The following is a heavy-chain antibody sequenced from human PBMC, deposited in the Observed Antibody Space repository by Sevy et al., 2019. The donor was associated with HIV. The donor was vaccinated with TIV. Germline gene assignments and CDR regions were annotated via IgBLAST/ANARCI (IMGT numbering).Heavy chain of an antibody. CDR2: ISGSSNTI. J-gene: IGHJ4*02. Sequence: GGSLRLSCAASGFTFSSYSMNWVRQAPGKGLEWISYISGSSNTIYYADSVKGRFTISRDNAKHSLPLQMNSPRDEDTALYYCLAGFDYWGQGTLVTVSS. V-gene: IGHV3-48*02. CDR1: GFTFSSYS. D-gene: IGHD2-15*01. CDR3: LAGFDY.